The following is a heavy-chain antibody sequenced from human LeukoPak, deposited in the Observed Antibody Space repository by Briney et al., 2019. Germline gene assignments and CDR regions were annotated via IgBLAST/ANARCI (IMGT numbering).Heavy chain of an antibody. D-gene: IGHD6-6*01. CDR1: GYTFTSYD. CDR2: MNPNSGNT. V-gene: IGHV1-8*01. Sequence: ASVKVSCKASGYTFTSYDINWVRQATGQGFEWMGWMNPNSGNTGYAQKFQGRVTMTRNTSISTAYMELSSLRSEDTAVYYCARSEYSSSPPYYYYYMDVWGKGTTVTVSS. J-gene: IGHJ6*03. CDR3: ARSEYSSSPPYYYYYMDV.